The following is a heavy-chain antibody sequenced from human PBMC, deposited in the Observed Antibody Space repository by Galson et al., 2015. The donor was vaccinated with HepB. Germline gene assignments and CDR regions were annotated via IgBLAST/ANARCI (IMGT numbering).Heavy chain of an antibody. CDR1: GVTLSSYT. CDR2: ISTNGANI. J-gene: IGHJ4*02. V-gene: IGHV3-21*04. D-gene: IGHD3-10*01. CDR3: AKERSQSYSDC. Sequence: SLRLSCAASGVTLSSYTMNWVRQTPGKELQWISYISTNGANIHYADSVKGRFTVSRDNARNSISLQMNSLRGEDTAIYYCAKERSQSYSDCWGQGALVTVSS.